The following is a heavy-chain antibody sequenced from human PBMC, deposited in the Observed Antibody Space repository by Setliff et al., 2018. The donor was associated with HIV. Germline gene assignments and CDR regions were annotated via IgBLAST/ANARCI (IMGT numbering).Heavy chain of an antibody. CDR2: IIPIFGTA. J-gene: IGHJ4*02. CDR3: ARWRGYYDFWSVNLYGASYFDY. CDR1: GGTFSSYA. Sequence: GASVKVSCKASGGTFSSYAISWVRQAPGQGLEWMGGIIPIFGTANYAQKFQGRVTITADESTSTAYMELSSLRSEDTAVYYCARWRGYYDFWSVNLYGASYFDYWGQGTLVTVSS. D-gene: IGHD3-3*01. V-gene: IGHV1-69*13.